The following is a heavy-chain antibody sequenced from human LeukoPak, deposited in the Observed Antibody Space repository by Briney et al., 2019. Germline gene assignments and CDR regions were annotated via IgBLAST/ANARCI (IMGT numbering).Heavy chain of an antibody. CDR2: ISTSGRT. J-gene: IGHJ4*02. CDR1: GXTFSSYA. Sequence: GGSLRLSCAASGXTFSSYAMNWVRQAPGKGLEWVSLISTSGRTHYADSVKGRFTISRDNSKNTLYLQMNRPRAEDTAVYHCAKDLDSTGYYSYGYWGQGILVTVSS. V-gene: IGHV3-23*01. D-gene: IGHD3-22*01. CDR3: AKDLDSTGYYSYGY.